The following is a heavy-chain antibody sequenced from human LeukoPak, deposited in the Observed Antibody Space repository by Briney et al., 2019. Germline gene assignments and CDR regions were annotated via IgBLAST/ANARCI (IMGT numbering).Heavy chain of an antibody. CDR3: ARSYDFWSGYYRSPFDY. V-gene: IGHV1-69*05. D-gene: IGHD3-3*01. CDR2: IIPIFGTA. Sequence: ASVKVSCKASGGTFSSYAISWVRQAPGQGLEWMGGIIPIFGTANYAQKFQGRVTITTDESTSTAYMELSSLRSEDTAVYYCARSYDFWSGYYRSPFDYWGQGTLVTVSS. J-gene: IGHJ4*02. CDR1: GGTFSSYA.